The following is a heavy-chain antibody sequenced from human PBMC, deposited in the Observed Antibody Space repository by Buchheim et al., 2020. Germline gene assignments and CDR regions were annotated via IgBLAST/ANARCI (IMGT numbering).Heavy chain of an antibody. CDR2: ISTSGGST. V-gene: IGHV3-23*01. CDR3: AKDLGLVVINGFDY. J-gene: IGHJ4*02. Sequence: QLLESGGGSVQPGGSLRLSCVASGFTFSSYAMSWVRQAPGKGLEWVSGISTSGGSTHYADSGRGRFTISRDNSKNTVYLPVNSLRAEDTAIYYCAKDLGLVVINGFDYWGQGTL. CDR1: GFTFSSYA. D-gene: IGHD3-22*01.